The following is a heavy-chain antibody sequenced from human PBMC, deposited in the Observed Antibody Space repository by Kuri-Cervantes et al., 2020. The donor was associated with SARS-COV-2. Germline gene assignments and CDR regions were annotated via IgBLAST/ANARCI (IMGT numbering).Heavy chain of an antibody. CDR1: GGSFSGYY. CDR2: INHSGST. Sequence: SETLSLTCAVYGGSFSGYYWSWIRQPPGKGLEWIGEINHSGSTNYNPSLKSRVTTSVDTSKSQFSLKLSSVTAADTAVYYCARALYLVDYWGQGTLVTVSS. D-gene: IGHD2-8*01. CDR3: ARALYLVDY. V-gene: IGHV4-34*01. J-gene: IGHJ4*02.